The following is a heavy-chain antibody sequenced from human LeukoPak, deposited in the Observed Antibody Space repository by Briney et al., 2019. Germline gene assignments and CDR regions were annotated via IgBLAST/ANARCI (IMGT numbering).Heavy chain of an antibody. CDR3: ARGVATMIVVVTIDY. CDR1: GYTFTDYY. D-gene: IGHD3-22*01. CDR2: INPNSGGT. V-gene: IGHV1-2*02. J-gene: IGHJ4*02. Sequence: ASVKVSCKASGYTFTDYYMHWVRQAPGQGLEWMGWINPNSGGTNYAQKFQGRVTMTRDTSISTAYMELSRLRSDDTAVYYCARGVATMIVVVTIDYWGQGTLVTVSS.